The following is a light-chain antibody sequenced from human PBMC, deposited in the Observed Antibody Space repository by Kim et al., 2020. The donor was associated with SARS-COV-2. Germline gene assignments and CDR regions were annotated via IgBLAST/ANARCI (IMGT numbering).Light chain of an antibody. CDR3: QKYNSAPRT. V-gene: IGKV1-27*01. J-gene: IGKJ1*01. CDR2: AAS. CDR1: QGISNY. Sequence: AAGGDRVTITCRASQGISNYLAWYQQKPGKVPKLLIYAASTLQSGVPSRFSGSGSGTDFTLTISSLQPEDVATYYCQKYNSAPRTFGQGTKVDIK.